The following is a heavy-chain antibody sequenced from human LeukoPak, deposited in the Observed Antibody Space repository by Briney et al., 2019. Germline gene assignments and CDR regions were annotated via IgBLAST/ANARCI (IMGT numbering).Heavy chain of an antibody. CDR2: ISSSSSYI. V-gene: IGHV3-21*01. D-gene: IGHD7-27*01. CDR1: GFTFSSYS. J-gene: IGHJ4*02. CDR3: ARDLRLGISFDY. Sequence: PGGSLRLSCAASGFTFSSYSMNWDRQAPGKGLEWVSSISSSSSYIYYADSVKGRFTISRDNAKNSLYLQMNSLRAEDTAVYYCARDLRLGISFDYWGQGTLVTVSS.